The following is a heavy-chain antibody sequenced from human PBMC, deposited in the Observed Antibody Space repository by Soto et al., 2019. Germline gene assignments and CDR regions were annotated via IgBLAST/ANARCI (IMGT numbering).Heavy chain of an antibody. CDR1: GFTFGDYA. Sequence: EVQIVESGGGLVQPGRSLRLSCAASGFTFGDYALNWVRQAPGKGLAWVSDISWNSETISYADSVKGRVTISRDNAKNSLYLQMTSLRADDTALYYFAKGQQNGFYTIPVWGQGTTVIVSS. J-gene: IGHJ6*02. D-gene: IGHD3-22*01. V-gene: IGHV3-9*01. CDR2: ISWNSETI. CDR3: AKGQQNGFYTIPV.